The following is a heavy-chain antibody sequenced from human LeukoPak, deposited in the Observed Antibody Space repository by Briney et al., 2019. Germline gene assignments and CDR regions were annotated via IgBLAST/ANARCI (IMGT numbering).Heavy chain of an antibody. V-gene: IGHV3-23*01. CDR1: GFTFGKYW. Sequence: GGSLRLSCVASGFTFGKYWMSWVRQAPGKGLEWVSAISGSGGSTYYADSVKGRFTISRDNSKNTLYLQMNSLRAEDTAVYYCAKGLGLFDYWGQGTLVTVSS. J-gene: IGHJ4*02. CDR3: AKGLGLFDY. CDR2: ISGSGGST. D-gene: IGHD3-16*01.